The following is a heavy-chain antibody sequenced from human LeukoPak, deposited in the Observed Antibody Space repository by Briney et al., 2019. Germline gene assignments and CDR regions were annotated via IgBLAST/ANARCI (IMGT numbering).Heavy chain of an antibody. J-gene: IGHJ4*02. CDR2: ISSSSSTI. D-gene: IGHD6-19*01. CDR1: GSTFSSYS. Sequence: PGGSLRLSCAASGSTFSSYSMNWVRQAPGKGLEWVSYISSSSSTIYYADSVKGRFTISRDNAKNSLYLQMNSLRDKDTAVYYCASSAGALIDCWGQGTLVIVSS. CDR3: ASSAGALIDC. V-gene: IGHV3-48*02.